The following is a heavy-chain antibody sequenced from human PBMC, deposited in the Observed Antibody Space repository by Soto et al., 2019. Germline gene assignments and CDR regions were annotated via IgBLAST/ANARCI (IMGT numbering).Heavy chain of an antibody. D-gene: IGHD3-9*01. V-gene: IGHV2-5*02. CDR2: IYWDGDK. J-gene: IGHJ5*02. CDR3: AHRANMTIFGLIIDNGIWFDP. Sequence: QINLIESGPTLVKPTQTLTLTCTFSGFSLSTSGAAVGWVRQPPGRALEWLALIYWDGDKRYNASLGNRLTITKDTSMNQVVLTLINVDSADTATYYCAHRANMTIFGLIIDNGIWFDPWGQGTRVIVSS. CDR1: GFSLSTSGAA.